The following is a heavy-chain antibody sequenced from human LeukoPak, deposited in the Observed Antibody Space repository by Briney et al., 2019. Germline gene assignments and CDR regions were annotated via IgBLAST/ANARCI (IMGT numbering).Heavy chain of an antibody. V-gene: IGHV4-4*07. Sequence: PSETLSLTCTVSVASMSCYPWRWLRQPAGKGLEWIGHMYTSGTTNYNPSLKSRVRMSVDTSKNQFSLKLSSVAAADTAVYYCARVAGTLSGYLSARGYYYNYYMDVWGRGTTVTVSS. J-gene: IGHJ6*03. CDR2: MYTSGTT. CDR1: VASMSCYP. D-gene: IGHD3-9*01. CDR3: ARVAGTLSGYLSARGYYYNYYMDV.